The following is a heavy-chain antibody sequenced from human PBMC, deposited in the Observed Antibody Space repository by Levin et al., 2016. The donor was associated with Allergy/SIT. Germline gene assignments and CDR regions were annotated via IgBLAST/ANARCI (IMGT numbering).Heavy chain of an antibody. CDR3: ARHRGAMVMRAFDI. J-gene: IGHJ3*02. CDR2: IYYSGST. D-gene: IGHD5-18*01. Sequence: SETLSLTCTVSGGSISSSSYYWGWIRQPPGKGLEWIGSIYYSGSTYYNPSLKSRVTISVDTSKNQFSLKLSSVTAADTAVYYCARHRGAMVMRAFDIWGQGTMVTVSS. V-gene: IGHV4-39*01. CDR1: GGSISSSSYY.